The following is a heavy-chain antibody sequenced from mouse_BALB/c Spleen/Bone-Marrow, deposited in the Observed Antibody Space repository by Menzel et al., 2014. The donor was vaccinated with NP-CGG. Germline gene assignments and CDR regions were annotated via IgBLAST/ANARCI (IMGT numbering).Heavy chain of an antibody. V-gene: IGHV1S56*01. Sequence: VQLQQSGVELVKPGASVKLSCKASGNTFTSYDINWVRQRPEQGLEWIGWIFPGDSTTKYNEKFKGKATLSTDKSSSTVHMQLSRLTSEDSAVYFCVRSRLRHWYFDVWGAGTTDTISS. CDR2: IFPGDSTT. CDR3: VRSRLRHWYFDV. J-gene: IGHJ1*01. D-gene: IGHD1-2*01. CDR1: GNTFTSYD.